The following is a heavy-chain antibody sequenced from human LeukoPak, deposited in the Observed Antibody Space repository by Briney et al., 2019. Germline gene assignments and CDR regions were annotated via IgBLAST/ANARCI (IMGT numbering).Heavy chain of an antibody. CDR3: ARDLDGSGSSA. Sequence: ASVKVSCKVSGYTFTGYYIHWVRQAPGQGLEWMGWINPNSGGTNYAQKFQGRVTMTRDTSISTAYMELIRLRSDDTAVYYCARDLDGSGSSAWGQGTLVTVSS. J-gene: IGHJ5*02. CDR2: INPNSGGT. V-gene: IGHV1-2*02. CDR1: GYTFTGYY. D-gene: IGHD3-10*01.